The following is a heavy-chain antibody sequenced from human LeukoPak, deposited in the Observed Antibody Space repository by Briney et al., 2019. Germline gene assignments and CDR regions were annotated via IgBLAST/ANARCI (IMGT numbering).Heavy chain of an antibody. V-gene: IGHV1-18*01. J-gene: IGHJ4*02. Sequence: ASVKDSCKDSGYTFTSYGISGVRQAPGQGLEWMGWISAYNGNTNYAQKLQGRVTMTTDTSTSTAYMELRSLRSDDTAVYYCARQDGSGSLDSYWGQGTLVTVSS. CDR2: ISAYNGNT. D-gene: IGHD3-10*01. CDR3: ARQDGSGSLDSY. CDR1: GYTFTSYG.